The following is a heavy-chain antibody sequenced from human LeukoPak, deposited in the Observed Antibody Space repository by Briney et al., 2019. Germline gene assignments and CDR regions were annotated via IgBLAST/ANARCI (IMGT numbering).Heavy chain of an antibody. V-gene: IGHV3-21*01. Sequence: GGSLRLSWAASGFTFSSYSMNWVRQAPGKGLEWVSSISSSSSYIYYADSVKGRFTISRDNAKNSLYLQMNSLRAEDTAVYYCARDVYYDSSGYYYRDAFDIWGQGTMVTVSS. CDR1: GFTFSSYS. D-gene: IGHD3-22*01. CDR2: ISSSSSYI. CDR3: ARDVYYDSSGYYYRDAFDI. J-gene: IGHJ3*02.